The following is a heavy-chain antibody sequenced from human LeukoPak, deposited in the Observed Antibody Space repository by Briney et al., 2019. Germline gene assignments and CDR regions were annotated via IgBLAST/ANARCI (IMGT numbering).Heavy chain of an antibody. V-gene: IGHV1-2*02. Sequence: WASVKVSCEASGYTFTGYYMHWVRHAPGQGIEWMGWINPNSGGTNYAQKFQGRVTMTRDTSISTAYMELSRLRSDDTAVYYCARDTWRRSSSSPQNWGQGTLVTVSS. CDR3: ARDTWRRSSSSPQN. D-gene: IGHD6-6*01. J-gene: IGHJ4*02. CDR2: INPNSGGT. CDR1: GYTFTGYY.